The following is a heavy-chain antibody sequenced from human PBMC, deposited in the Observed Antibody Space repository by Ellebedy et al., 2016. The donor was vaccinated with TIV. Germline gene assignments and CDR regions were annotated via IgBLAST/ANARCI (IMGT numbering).Heavy chain of an antibody. J-gene: IGHJ5*02. D-gene: IGHD5-18*01. CDR1: GGSISSYY. Sequence: SETLSLTXTVSGGSISSYYWSWIRQPPGKGLEWIGYIYYSGSTNYNPSLKSRVTISVDTSKNQFSLKLSSVTAADTAVYYCARETHGYSYGNWFDPWGQGTLVTVSS. CDR3: ARETHGYSYGNWFDP. V-gene: IGHV4-59*12. CDR2: IYYSGST.